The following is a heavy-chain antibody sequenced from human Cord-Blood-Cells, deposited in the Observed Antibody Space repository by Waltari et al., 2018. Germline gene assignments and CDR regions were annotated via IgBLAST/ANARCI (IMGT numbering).Heavy chain of an antibody. Sequence: QVQLQQWGAGLLKPSETLSLTCAVYGGSFSGYYWSWIRQPPGKWLEWIGEINHSGSTNYNPSLQSRVTISVDTSKNQFSLKLSSVTAADTAVYYCVVRDGYSRDYWGQGTLVTVSS. J-gene: IGHJ4*02. CDR3: VVRDGYSRDY. D-gene: IGHD1-1*01. CDR1: GGSFSGYY. V-gene: IGHV4-34*01. CDR2: INHSGST.